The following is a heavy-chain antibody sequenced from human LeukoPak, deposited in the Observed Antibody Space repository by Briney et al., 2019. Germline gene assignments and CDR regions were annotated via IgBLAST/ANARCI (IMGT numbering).Heavy chain of an antibody. V-gene: IGHV4-34*01. CDR1: GGSDTNVNYF. CDR3: ARGDSAAASFDY. D-gene: IGHD2-2*01. J-gene: IGHJ4*02. CDR2: INHSGST. Sequence: PSETLSLTCTLSGGSDTNVNYFWSWPRQPPGKGLDWIGEINHSGSTNYNPSLKSRVTISVDTSKNQFSLKLSSVTAADTAVYYCARGDSAAASFDYWGQGTLVTVSS.